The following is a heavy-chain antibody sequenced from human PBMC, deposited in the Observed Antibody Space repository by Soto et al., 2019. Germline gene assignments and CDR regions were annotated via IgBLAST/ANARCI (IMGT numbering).Heavy chain of an antibody. J-gene: IGHJ5*02. CDR1: GGSISSGDYY. Sequence: TSETLSLTCTVSGGSISSGDYYWSWIRQPPGKGLEWIGYIYHSGSTYYNPSLKSRVTISVDTSKNQFSLKLSSVTAADTAVYYCARERPDGARLDPWGQRTLVTVSS. D-gene: IGHD6-6*01. V-gene: IGHV4-30-4*01. CDR3: ARERPDGARLDP. CDR2: IYHSGST.